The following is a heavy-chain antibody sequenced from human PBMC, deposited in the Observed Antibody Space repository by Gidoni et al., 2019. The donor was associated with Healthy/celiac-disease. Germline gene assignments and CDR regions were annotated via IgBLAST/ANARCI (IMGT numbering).Heavy chain of an antibody. D-gene: IGHD2-2*01. Sequence: QVQLVESGGGLVKPVGSLRLSCAASGFTFSDYYMSWIRQAPGKGLEWVSYISSSSSYTNYADSVKGRFTISRDNAKNSLYLQMNSLRAEDTAVYYCARVGDYDCSSTSCPLDYWGQGTLVTVSS. J-gene: IGHJ4*02. CDR2: ISSSSSYT. V-gene: IGHV3-11*05. CDR1: GFTFSDYY. CDR3: ARVGDYDCSSTSCPLDY.